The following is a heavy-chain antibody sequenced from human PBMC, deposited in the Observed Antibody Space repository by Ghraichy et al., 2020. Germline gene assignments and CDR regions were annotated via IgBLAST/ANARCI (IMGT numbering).Heavy chain of an antibody. J-gene: IGHJ6*02. Sequence: SETLSLTCAISGDSVSSNSAAWNWIRQSPSRGLEWLGRTYYRSKWYNDYAVSVKSRITINPDTSKNQFSLQLNSVTPEDTAVYYCARVVVRGVGYYYYYYGMDVWGQGTTVIVSS. CDR1: GDSVSSNSAA. CDR3: ARVVVRGVGYYYYYYGMDV. V-gene: IGHV6-1*01. D-gene: IGHD3-10*01. CDR2: TYYRSKWYN.